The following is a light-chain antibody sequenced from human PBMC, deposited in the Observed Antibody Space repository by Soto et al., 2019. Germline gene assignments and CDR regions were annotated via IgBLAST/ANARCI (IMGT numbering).Light chain of an antibody. CDR1: XXDVGRYDY. CDR2: DVT. Sequence: QSALTQPRSVSGSPGQSVTISXXXXXXDVGRYDYVSWYQQYPGKASKIIIHDVTKWPSGVPDRFSGSKSGNTASLTISGLLPEDEADYYCCSYAGTFTWVFGTGTKLTVL. CDR3: CSYAGTFTWV. V-gene: IGLV2-11*01. J-gene: IGLJ1*01.